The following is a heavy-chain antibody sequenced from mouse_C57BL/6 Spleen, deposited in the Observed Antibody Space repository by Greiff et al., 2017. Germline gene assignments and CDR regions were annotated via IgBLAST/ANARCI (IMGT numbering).Heavy chain of an antibody. CDR1: GYSITSGYY. V-gene: IGHV3-6*01. Sequence: EVKLMEPGPGLVKPSQSLSLTCSVTGYSITSGYYWNWIRQSPGNKLEWMGYLSYDGSNNYNPSLKNRISITLDTSKNQFFLKLNSVTTEDTATYYCARSSGYSNYAMDYWGQGTSVTVSS. D-gene: IGHD3-2*02. CDR3: ARSSGYSNYAMDY. J-gene: IGHJ4*01. CDR2: LSYDGSN.